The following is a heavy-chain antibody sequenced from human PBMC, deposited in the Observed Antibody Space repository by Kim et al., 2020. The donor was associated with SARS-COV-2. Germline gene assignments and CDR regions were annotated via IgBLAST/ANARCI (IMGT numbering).Heavy chain of an antibody. V-gene: IGHV3-48*03. CDR2: MSRSGSTN. CDR1: NFSLTTYD. J-gene: IGHJ6*03. Sequence: GGSLRLSCAASNFSLTTYDMMWVRQAPGKGLEWIAYMSRSGSTNYYADSVKGRFTISRDSAGNTLYLHMSSLRADDTAVYHCATTPTNFYYYHVDVWGKGATVTVSS. CDR3: ATTPTNFYYYHVDV. D-gene: IGHD1-7*01.